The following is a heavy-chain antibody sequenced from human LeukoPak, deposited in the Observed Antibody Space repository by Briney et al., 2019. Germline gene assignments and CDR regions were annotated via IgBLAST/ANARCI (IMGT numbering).Heavy chain of an antibody. CDR1: GGSISSYY. CDR3: AREYDGVVDY. Sequence: SETLSLTCTVSGGSISSYYWSWIRQPPGKGLEWIGYIYYSGSTNYNPSLKSRVTISVDTSKNQFSLKLSSVTAADTAVHYCAREYDGVVDYWGQGTLVTVSS. J-gene: IGHJ4*02. D-gene: IGHD3-3*01. CDR2: IYYSGST. V-gene: IGHV4-59*01.